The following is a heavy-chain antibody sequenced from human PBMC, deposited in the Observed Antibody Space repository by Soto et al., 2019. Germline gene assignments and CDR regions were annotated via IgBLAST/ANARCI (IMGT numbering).Heavy chain of an antibody. CDR2: ISSSGSTI. J-gene: IGHJ4*01. Sequence: GVSLRLSCAASGFTFSDYYMSWIRQAPGKGLEWVSYISSSGSTIYYADSVKGRFTISRDNAKNSLYLQMNNLRAEDTAVYYCARDFDYYDTSGYYYGLFDYWGQGTLVTV. CDR3: ARDFDYYDTSGYYYGLFDY. D-gene: IGHD3-22*01. CDR1: GFTFSDYY. V-gene: IGHV3-11*01.